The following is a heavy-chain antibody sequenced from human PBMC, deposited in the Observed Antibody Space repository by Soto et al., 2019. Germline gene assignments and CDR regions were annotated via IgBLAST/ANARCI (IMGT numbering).Heavy chain of an antibody. CDR2: IYPGDSDT. V-gene: IGHV5-51*01. CDR3: VVQQKLPWVNS. J-gene: IGHJ5*02. D-gene: IGHD6-13*01. CDR1: GYTFTGYW. Sequence: GESLKISCKGSGYTFTGYWIGWVRQMPGKGLEWMGIIYPGDSDTRYSPSFQGQVTISADKSISTAYLQWSSLKASDTAIYYCVVQQKLPWVNSWGQGTLVTVSS.